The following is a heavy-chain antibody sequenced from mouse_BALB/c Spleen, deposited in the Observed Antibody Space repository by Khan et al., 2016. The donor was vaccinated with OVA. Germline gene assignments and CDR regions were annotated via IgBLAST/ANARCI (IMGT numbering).Heavy chain of an antibody. Sequence: QVQLQQSGAELAKPGASVKMSCKASGYTFINYWILWVKQRPGQGLEWIGYINPSTGYTEYNQNFKDKATLTEDKSSSTAYMQLSSLTSEDSAVYYWARMGLRWDVDYWGQGTTLTVSS. J-gene: IGHJ2*01. CDR3: ARMGLRWDVDY. D-gene: IGHD1-1*01. CDR1: GYTFINYW. V-gene: IGHV1-7*01. CDR2: INPSTGYT.